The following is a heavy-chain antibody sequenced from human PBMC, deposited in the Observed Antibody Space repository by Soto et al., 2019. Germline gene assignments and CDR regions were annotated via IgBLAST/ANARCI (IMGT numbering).Heavy chain of an antibody. CDR2: INPSGTT. CDR1: GGSFSGYY. J-gene: IGHJ5*02. Sequence: QVQLQQWGAGLLKPSETLSLTCAAYGGSFSGYYWSWIRQPPGKGLEWIGEINPSGTTNYNPSLKSRVTISVDTSKNQFSLKLSSVTAADTAVYYCARGQNCSSTSCYAVNWFDPWGQGTLVTVSS. V-gene: IGHV4-34*01. D-gene: IGHD2-2*01. CDR3: ARGQNCSSTSCYAVNWFDP.